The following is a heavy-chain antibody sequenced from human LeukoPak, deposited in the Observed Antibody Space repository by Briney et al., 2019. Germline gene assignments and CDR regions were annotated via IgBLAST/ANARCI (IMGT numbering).Heavy chain of an antibody. V-gene: IGHV3-7*01. Sequence: GGSLRLSCAASGFTVSRYWMSWVRQAPGKGLEWVANIKEDGGEKFHVDSVKGRFTISRDNAKKSLYLQMNSRRAEDTAVYFCARVLGCTNGVCHDAFDIWGQGTVVTVSS. CDR2: IKEDGGEK. CDR1: GFTVSRYW. CDR3: ARVLGCTNGVCHDAFDI. D-gene: IGHD2-8*01. J-gene: IGHJ3*02.